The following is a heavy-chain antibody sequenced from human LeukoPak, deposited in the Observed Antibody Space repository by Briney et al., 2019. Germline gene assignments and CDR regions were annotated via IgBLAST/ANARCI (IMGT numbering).Heavy chain of an antibody. Sequence: GGPLRLSCAASGFTVSSNYMSWVRQAPGKGLEWVSVIYSGGSTYYADSVKGRFTISRDNSKNTLYLQMNSLRAEDTAVYYCARGPLLWFGDGWGQGTLVTVSS. CDR1: GFTVSSNY. CDR2: IYSGGST. D-gene: IGHD3-10*01. CDR3: ARGPLLWFGDG. V-gene: IGHV3-66*01. J-gene: IGHJ4*02.